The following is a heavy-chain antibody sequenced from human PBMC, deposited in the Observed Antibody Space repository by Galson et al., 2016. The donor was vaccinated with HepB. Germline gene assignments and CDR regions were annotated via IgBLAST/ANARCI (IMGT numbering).Heavy chain of an antibody. J-gene: IGHJ4*01. V-gene: IGHV5-10-1*01. Sequence: QSGAEVKKPGESLKISCKGSGYTFSNYWIVWVRQMPGQGLEWMGRIDPRDSYTNYSPSFQGHVTISIDTSISTAYLHWSSLKASDTAMYYCARLRYGSGTCYSIFDFWGHGTLVTVSS. CDR3: ARLRYGSGTCYSIFDF. CDR2: IDPRDSYT. D-gene: IGHD3-10*01. CDR1: GYTFSNYW.